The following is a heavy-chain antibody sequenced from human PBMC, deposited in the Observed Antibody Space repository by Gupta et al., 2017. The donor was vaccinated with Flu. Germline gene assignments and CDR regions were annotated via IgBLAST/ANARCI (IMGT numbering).Heavy chain of an antibody. V-gene: IGHV3-23*01. Sequence: EVQLLESGGGLVQPGGSLRLSCAASGFTFSTSAMSWVRQAPGKGLEWVSCITGSGAATYYADSVEGRFSISRDNSNSTLYLQMNSLRAEDTAVYYCAKDDDLNYYHHGMEVWGQGTTVTVSS. J-gene: IGHJ6*02. CDR2: ITGSGAAT. CDR3: AKDDDLNYYHHGMEV. CDR1: GFTFSTSA.